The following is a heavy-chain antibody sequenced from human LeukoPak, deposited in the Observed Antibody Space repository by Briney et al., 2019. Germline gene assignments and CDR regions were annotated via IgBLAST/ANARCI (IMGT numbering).Heavy chain of an antibody. D-gene: IGHD3-9*01. CDR1: GFTFSSYW. CDR2: INSDGSSE. CDR3: AREDPYSEGMDV. Sequence: PGGSLRLSCAASGFTFSSYWMHWVRQAPGKGLMWVSRINSDGSSETYADSVKGRFTISRDNAKNTLYVQMNSLRAEDTAVYYCAREDPYSEGMDVWGQGTSVTVSS. V-gene: IGHV3-74*03. J-gene: IGHJ6*02.